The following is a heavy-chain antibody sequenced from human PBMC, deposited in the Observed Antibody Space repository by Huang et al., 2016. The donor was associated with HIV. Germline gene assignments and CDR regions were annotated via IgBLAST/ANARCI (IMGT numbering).Heavy chain of an antibody. CDR2: INPSGGST. Sequence: FTSYYMHWVRQAPGQGLEWMGIINPSGGSTSNAQKFQGRVTMTRDTSTSTVYMELSSLRSEDTAVYYCASWVSYGMDVWGQGTTVTVSS. V-gene: IGHV1-46*01. CDR3: ASWVSYGMDV. D-gene: IGHD2-8*01. J-gene: IGHJ6*02. CDR1: FTSYY.